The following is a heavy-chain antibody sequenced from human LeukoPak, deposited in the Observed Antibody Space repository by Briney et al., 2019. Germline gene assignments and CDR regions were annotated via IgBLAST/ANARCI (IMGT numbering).Heavy chain of an antibody. CDR1: GGSISSGGYC. CDR3: ARSGSSDSAYDSFLYRAAFDI. Sequence: SQTLSLTCVVSGGSISSGGYCWNWIRQPPGKGLEWIGYIHHSGNTCYNPSLKSRVTISLDRSKNDFSLNLNSVTAADTAVYYCARSGSSDSAYDSFLYRAAFDIWGQGSMVTVSS. J-gene: IGHJ3*02. CDR2: IHHSGNT. D-gene: IGHD5-12*01. V-gene: IGHV4-30-2*01.